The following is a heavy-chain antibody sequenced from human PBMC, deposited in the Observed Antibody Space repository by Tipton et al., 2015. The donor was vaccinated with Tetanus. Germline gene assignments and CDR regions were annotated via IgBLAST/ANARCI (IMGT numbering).Heavy chain of an antibody. D-gene: IGHD2-15*01. CDR1: GGSLFSGSFY. CDR3: AKQEDNWFDP. CDR2: IYYNGNT. V-gene: IGHV4-39*01. Sequence: TLSLTCTVSGGSLFSGSFYWGWIRQPPGKGLEWIGNIYYNGNTFYHSSLKSRVTISADTSKNQFSLSPRSVTAADTAVYYCAKQEDNWFDPWGQGTLVTVSS. J-gene: IGHJ5*02.